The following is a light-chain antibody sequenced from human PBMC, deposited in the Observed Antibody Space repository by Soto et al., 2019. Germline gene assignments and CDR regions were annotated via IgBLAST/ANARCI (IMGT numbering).Light chain of an antibody. CDR1: SRDVGGYNY. Sequence: QSVLTQPASVSGSPGQSITISYTGTSRDVGGYNYVSWYQQHPGKAPKLMIYDVSNRPSGVSNRFSGSKSGNTASLSISGLQAEDEADYYCSSYTSSSIVVFGGGTKLTVL. V-gene: IGLV2-14*01. CDR3: SSYTSSSIVV. CDR2: DVS. J-gene: IGLJ2*01.